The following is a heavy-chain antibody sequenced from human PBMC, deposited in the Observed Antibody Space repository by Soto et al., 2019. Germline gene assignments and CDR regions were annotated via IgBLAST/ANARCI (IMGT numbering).Heavy chain of an antibody. J-gene: IGHJ5*02. V-gene: IGHV1-8*01. CDR2: MNPGSGET. CDR1: GYSFTNND. Sequence: VSCKASGYSFTNNDVSWVRQATGQGLEWMGWMNPGSGETGYAQKFEGRVTMTRDISIATAYMEFSSLRPHHTPISYRARMETFRSLNWLDPWGQATLLTVSS. CDR3: ARMETFRSLNWLDP. D-gene: IGHD3-16*01.